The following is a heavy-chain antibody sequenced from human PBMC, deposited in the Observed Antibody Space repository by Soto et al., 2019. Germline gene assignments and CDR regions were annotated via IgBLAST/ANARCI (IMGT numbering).Heavy chain of an antibody. J-gene: IGHJ4*02. CDR1: GFTFSSYS. CDR2: ISSSSSTI. Sequence: GGSLRLSCAASGFTFSSYSMNWVRQAPGKGLEWVSYISSSSSTIYYADSVKGRFTISRDNAKNSLYLQMNSLRAEDTAVYYCARDLKPRPYIVVVPAAKTGAFDYWGQGTLVTVSS. CDR3: ARDLKPRPYIVVVPAAKTGAFDY. V-gene: IGHV3-48*01. D-gene: IGHD2-2*01.